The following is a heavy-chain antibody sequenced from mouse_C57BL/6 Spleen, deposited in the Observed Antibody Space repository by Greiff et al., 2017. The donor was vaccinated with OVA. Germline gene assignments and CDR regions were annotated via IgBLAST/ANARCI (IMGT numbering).Heavy chain of an antibody. J-gene: IGHJ1*03. CDR1: GFNIKDYY. CDR3: AREGLGGTGYFDV. D-gene: IGHD4-1*01. V-gene: IGHV14-2*01. CDR2: IDPEDGET. Sequence: VQLQQSGAELVKPGASVKLSCTASGFNIKDYYMHRVKQRTEQGLEWIGRIDPEDGETKYAPKFQGKATITADTSSNPAYLQLSSLTSEDTAVYYCAREGLGGTGYFDVWGTGTTVTVSS.